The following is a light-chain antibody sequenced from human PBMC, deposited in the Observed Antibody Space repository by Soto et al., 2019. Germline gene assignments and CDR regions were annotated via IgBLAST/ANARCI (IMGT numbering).Light chain of an antibody. V-gene: IGLV1-47*01. Sequence: QSVLTQPPSASGTTGQRVTISCSGSSSNIGSNPVYWYQQLPGTAPKLLIYRNNQRPSGVPDRFSGSKSGTSASLAISGLRSEDEADYYCAAWDDSLSGRVFGGGTKLTVL. CDR1: SSNIGSNP. CDR2: RNN. J-gene: IGLJ3*02. CDR3: AAWDDSLSGRV.